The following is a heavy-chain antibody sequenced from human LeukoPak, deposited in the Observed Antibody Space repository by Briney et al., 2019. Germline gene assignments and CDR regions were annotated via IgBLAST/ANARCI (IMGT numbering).Heavy chain of an antibody. Sequence: SETLSLTCTVSGGSISSGGYYWSWIRQHPGKGLEWIGYIYYSGSTYYNPSLKSRVTISVDTSKNQFSLKLSSVTAADTAVYYCARVTFLFSSTSCPQYYFDYWGQGTLVTVSS. D-gene: IGHD2-2*01. CDR2: IYYSGST. J-gene: IGHJ4*02. V-gene: IGHV4-31*03. CDR1: GGSISSGGYY. CDR3: ARVTFLFSSTSCPQYYFDY.